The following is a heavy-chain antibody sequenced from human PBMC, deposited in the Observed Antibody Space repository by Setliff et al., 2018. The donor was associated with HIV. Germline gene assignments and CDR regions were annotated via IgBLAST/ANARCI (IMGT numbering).Heavy chain of an antibody. CDR2: IYYGRRA. CDR1: GGSFTGYH. D-gene: IGHD3-16*01. CDR3: AREDGMGGYFDY. V-gene: IGHV4-34*11. J-gene: IGHJ4*02. Sequence: PSETLSLTCAVYGGSFTGYHWSWIRQPPGKEVEWIGNIYYGRRANHKPSLKSRVTISVDPARNQFSLKLNSVTAADTAVYYCAREDGMGGYFDYWGQGTLVTVSS.